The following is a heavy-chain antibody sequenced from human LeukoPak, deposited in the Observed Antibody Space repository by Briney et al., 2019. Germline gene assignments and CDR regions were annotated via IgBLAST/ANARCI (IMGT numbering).Heavy chain of an antibody. V-gene: IGHV4-59*01. CDR1: GGSISTYS. J-gene: IGHJ3*02. D-gene: IGHD3-10*01. CDR3: ARDTYYYGSENWAGAFDI. Sequence: SETLSLTCTVSGGSISTYSWSWIRQPPGKGLEWIGYIHDSGSTNYNPALSSRVTISLDTSKKQVSLKLSSTTAADTAVYYCARDTYYYGSENWAGAFDIWGQGTMVTVSS. CDR2: IHDSGST.